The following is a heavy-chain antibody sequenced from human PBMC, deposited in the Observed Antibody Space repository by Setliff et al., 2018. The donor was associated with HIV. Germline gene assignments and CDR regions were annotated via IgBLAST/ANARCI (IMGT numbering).Heavy chain of an antibody. Sequence: ASETLSLTCTVSGGSISSHYWSWIRQAPGKGLEWIASIYYNGITNYNPSLKSRVIISAATSKSQFSPKLNSLTTADTAVYYCARYRSGDSDISLDQWGHGALVTVSS. V-gene: IGHV4-59*11. CDR2: IYYNGIT. CDR1: GGSISSHY. D-gene: IGHD3-10*01. J-gene: IGHJ4*01. CDR3: ARYRSGDSDISLDQ.